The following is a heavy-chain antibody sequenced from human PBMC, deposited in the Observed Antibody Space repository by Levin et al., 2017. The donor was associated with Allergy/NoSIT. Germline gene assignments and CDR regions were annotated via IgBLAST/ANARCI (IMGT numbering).Heavy chain of an antibody. CDR2: IYYSGST. D-gene: IGHD3-16*01. V-gene: IGHV4-31*03. CDR3: ARGYVYGVPIHFDY. J-gene: IGHJ4*02. CDR1: GGSISSGGYY. Sequence: PSETLSLTCTVSGGSISSGGYYWSWIRQHPGKGLEWIGYIYYSGSTYYNPSLKSRVTISVDTSKNQFSLKLSSVTAADTAVYYCARGYVYGVPIHFDYWGQGTLVTVSS.